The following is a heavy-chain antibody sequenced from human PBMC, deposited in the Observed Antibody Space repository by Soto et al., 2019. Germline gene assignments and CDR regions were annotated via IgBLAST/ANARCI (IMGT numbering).Heavy chain of an antibody. Sequence: GESLKISFKGSGYRFTSYWIGWVRQMPGKGLEWTGIIYPCDSDTRYSPSFQGQVTISADNSISTAYLQWSSLKASDTAMYYCARRGCSSTSCHGYYYYYGMDVWGQGTTVTVSS. CDR1: GYRFTSYW. V-gene: IGHV5-51*01. CDR3: ARRGCSSTSCHGYYYYYGMDV. J-gene: IGHJ6*02. D-gene: IGHD2-2*01. CDR2: IYPCDSDT.